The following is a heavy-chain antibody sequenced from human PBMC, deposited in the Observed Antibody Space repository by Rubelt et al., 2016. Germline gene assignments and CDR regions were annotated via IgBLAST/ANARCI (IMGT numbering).Heavy chain of an antibody. CDR1: GFTFSSYG. V-gene: IGHV3-33*01. CDR3: ARDRGTTGRSYGLDV. J-gene: IGHJ6*01. CDR2: IWYDGSNK. Sequence: QPGRSLRLSCAASGFTFSSYGMHWVRQAPGKGLEWVAVIWYDGSNKYYADSVKGRFTTSRDNSKNTLYLQMNSLRAEDTAVYYCARDRGTTGRSYGLDVWGQGTTVTVSS. D-gene: IGHD4-17*01.